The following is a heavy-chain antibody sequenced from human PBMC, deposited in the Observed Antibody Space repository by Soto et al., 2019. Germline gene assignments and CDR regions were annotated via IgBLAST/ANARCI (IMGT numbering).Heavy chain of an antibody. D-gene: IGHD3-3*01. CDR1: GFTFSNHW. Sequence: LRLSCAASGFTFSNHWMKWVRQVPGRGMEWVAKIKEDGSSTYFADSVRGRFTISRDNAQNALFLQMNSLRVEDTAIYYCAKDVAWSPDFSGLGTLVTVSS. CDR3: AKDVAWSPDF. J-gene: IGHJ4*02. CDR2: IKEDGSST. V-gene: IGHV3-7*01.